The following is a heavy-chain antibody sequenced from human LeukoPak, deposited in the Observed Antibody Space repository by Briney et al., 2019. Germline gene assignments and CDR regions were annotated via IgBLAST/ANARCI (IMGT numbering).Heavy chain of an antibody. CDR1: GGSISSYY. D-gene: IGHD4-11*01. CDR2: IYASGST. Sequence: SETLSLTCTVSGGSISSYYWSWIRQPAGKGLEWIGRIYASGSTNYSPSLKSRVTMSVDTSKNQFSLKLSSVTAADTAVYYCARGPYSIPHMDVWGKGTTVTVSS. V-gene: IGHV4-4*07. CDR3: ARGPYSIPHMDV. J-gene: IGHJ6*03.